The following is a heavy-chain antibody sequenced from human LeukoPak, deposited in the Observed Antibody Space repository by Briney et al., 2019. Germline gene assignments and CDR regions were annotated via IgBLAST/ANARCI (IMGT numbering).Heavy chain of an antibody. J-gene: IGHJ4*02. CDR1: GGSISSYY. CDR3: ARAGRYSSSWAFDY. V-gene: IGHV4-4*07. Sequence: PSETLSLTCTASGGSISSYYWSWIRQPAGKGLEWIGRIYTSGSTNYNPSLKSRVTMSVDTSKNQFSLKLSSVTAADTAVYYCARAGRYSSSWAFDYWRQGTLVTVSS. D-gene: IGHD6-13*01. CDR2: IYTSGST.